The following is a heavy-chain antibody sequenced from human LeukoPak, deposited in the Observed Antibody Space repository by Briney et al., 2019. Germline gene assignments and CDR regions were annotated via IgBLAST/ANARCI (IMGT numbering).Heavy chain of an antibody. CDR2: IYYSGST. J-gene: IGHJ6*02. CDR3: ARGSCVTMVRGVISIPPYYYYGMDV. D-gene: IGHD3-10*01. Sequence: SETLSLTCTVSGGSISSGDYYWSWIRQPPGKGLEWIGYIYYSGSTYYNPSLKSRVTISVDTSKNQFSLKLSSVTAADTAVYYCARGSCVTMVRGVISIPPYYYYGMDVWGQGTTVTVSS. CDR1: GGSISSGDYY. V-gene: IGHV4-30-4*01.